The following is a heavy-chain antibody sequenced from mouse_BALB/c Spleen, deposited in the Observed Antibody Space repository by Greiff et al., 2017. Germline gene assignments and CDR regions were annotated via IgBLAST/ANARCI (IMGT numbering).Heavy chain of an antibody. V-gene: IGHV5-12-2*01. CDR3: ARPSYYDGYAMDY. CDR2: ISNGGGST. D-gene: IGHD1-1*01. CDR1: GFTFSSYT. J-gene: IGHJ4*01. Sequence: EVKVVESGGGLVQPGGSLKISCAASGFTFSSYTMSWVRQTPEKRLEWVAYISNGGGSTYYPATVKGRFTISRDNAKNTLYLQMSSLKSEDTAMYYCARPSYYDGYAMDYWGQGTSVTVSS.